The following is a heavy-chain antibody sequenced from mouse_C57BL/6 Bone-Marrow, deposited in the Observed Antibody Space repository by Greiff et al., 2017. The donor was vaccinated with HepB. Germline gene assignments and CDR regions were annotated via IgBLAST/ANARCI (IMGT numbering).Heavy chain of an antibody. J-gene: IGHJ2*01. CDR1: GYTFTDYE. CDR3: TRPAYLGY. CDR2: IDPETGGT. Sequence: VKLVESGAELVRPGASVTLSCKASGYTFTDYEMHWVKQTPVHGLEWIGAIDPETGGTAYNQKFKGKAILTADKSSSTAYMELRSLTSEDSAVYYCTRPAYLGYWGQGTTLTVSS. V-gene: IGHV1-15*01.